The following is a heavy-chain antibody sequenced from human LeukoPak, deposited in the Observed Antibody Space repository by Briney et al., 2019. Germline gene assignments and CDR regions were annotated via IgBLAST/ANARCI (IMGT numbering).Heavy chain of an antibody. V-gene: IGHV4-38-2*02. J-gene: IGHJ5*02. CDR2: IYHSGTT. CDR3: ARGYGSSWYFNWFDP. CDR1: GYSLSSGYF. D-gene: IGHD6-13*01. Sequence: TLSLTCTVSGYSLSSGYFWGWIRQPPGKGLEWIGSIYHSGTTYYNPSLESRVTISVDTSKNQFSLKLTSVTAADTAVYYCARGYGSSWYFNWFDPWGQGTLVTVSS.